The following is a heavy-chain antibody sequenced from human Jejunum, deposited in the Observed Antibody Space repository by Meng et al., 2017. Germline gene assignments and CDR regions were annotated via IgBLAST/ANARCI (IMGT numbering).Heavy chain of an antibody. D-gene: IGHD6-19*01. Sequence: GGSLRLSCAASGFTFRNHWMGWVRQVPGKGLEWVANINEDGREEHYLDSVKGRFTISRDNAKNSLNLQMNSLRAEDTAVYYCTKDGSGWSAYWGQGTLVTVSS. CDR2: INEDGREE. V-gene: IGHV3-7*01. CDR1: GFTFRNHW. CDR3: TKDGSGWSAY. J-gene: IGHJ4*02.